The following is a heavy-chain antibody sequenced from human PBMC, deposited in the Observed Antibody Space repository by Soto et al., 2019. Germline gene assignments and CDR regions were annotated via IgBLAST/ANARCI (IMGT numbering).Heavy chain of an antibody. D-gene: IGHD6-6*01. Sequence: ASVKVSCKASGGTFSSYTISWVRQAPGQGLEWMGRIIPILGIANYAQKFQGRVTITADKSTSTAYMELSSLRSEDTAVYYCARDHPIPIAARLEFTPWFDPWGQGTLVTVSS. CDR1: GGTFSSYT. CDR3: ARDHPIPIAARLEFTPWFDP. J-gene: IGHJ5*02. V-gene: IGHV1-69*04. CDR2: IIPILGIA.